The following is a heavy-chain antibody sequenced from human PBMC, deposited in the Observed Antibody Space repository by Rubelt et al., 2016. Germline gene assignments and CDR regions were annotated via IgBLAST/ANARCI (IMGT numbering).Heavy chain of an antibody. Sequence: APGQGLEWMGGIIPILGIANYAQKFQGRVTITADKSTSTAYMELSSLRSEDTAVYYCARGLTPDAFDIWGQGTMVTVSS. J-gene: IGHJ3*02. CDR3: ARGLTPDAFDI. V-gene: IGHV1-69*10. D-gene: IGHD3-9*01. CDR2: IIPILGIA.